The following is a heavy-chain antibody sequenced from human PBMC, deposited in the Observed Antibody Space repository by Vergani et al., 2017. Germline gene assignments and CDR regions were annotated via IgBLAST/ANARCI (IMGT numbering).Heavy chain of an antibody. Sequence: EVQLLESGGDLVQPGGFLRLSCTASGFIFSTYAMSWVRQAPGKGLEWVSGISASGAPTYYADSVKGRFTISRDNSKNTLSLQMNSLRAADTAVYYCAKQGGYDFWSGQYYFDFWGQGTLVTVSS. D-gene: IGHD3-3*01. V-gene: IGHV3-23*01. CDR2: ISASGAPT. CDR1: GFIFSTYA. J-gene: IGHJ4*02. CDR3: AKQGGYDFWSGQYYFDF.